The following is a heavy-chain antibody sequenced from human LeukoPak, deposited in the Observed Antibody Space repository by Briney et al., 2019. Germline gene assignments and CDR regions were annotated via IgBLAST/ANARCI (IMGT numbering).Heavy chain of an antibody. D-gene: IGHD3/OR15-3a*01. CDR3: ATDLQFDFWTGYYWDN. J-gene: IGHJ4*02. CDR1: GGSLNDYG. CDR2: IIPMFGTT. Sequence: ASVKVSCKACGGSLNDYGVSWVRQAPGQGLEWMGRIIPMFGTTIYAEKFQGRVTISADKSTNTAYVEVSRLKSDDTAIFYCATDLQFDFWTGYYWDNWGQGTLVTVSS. V-gene: IGHV1-69*06.